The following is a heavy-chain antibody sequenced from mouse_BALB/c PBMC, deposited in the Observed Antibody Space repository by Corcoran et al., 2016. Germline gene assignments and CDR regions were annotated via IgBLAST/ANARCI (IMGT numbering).Heavy chain of an antibody. CDR2: IDPANGNT. CDR1: GFNIKDTY. D-gene: IGHD1-2*01. Sequence: EVQLQQSGAELVKPGASVKLSCTASGFNIKDTYMHWVKQRPEQGLEWIGRIDPANGNTKYDPEFQGKATITADTSSNTAYLQTSSLTSEDTAVYYCARHDYGPLAYWGQGTLVTVSA. V-gene: IGHV14-3*02. J-gene: IGHJ3*01. CDR3: ARHDYGPLAY.